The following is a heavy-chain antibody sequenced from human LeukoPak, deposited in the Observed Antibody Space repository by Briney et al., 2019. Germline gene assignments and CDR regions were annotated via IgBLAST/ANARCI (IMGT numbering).Heavy chain of an antibody. CDR1: GGSISSYY. CDR3: GRVLRYFDWSNLYYGRDV. Sequence: ASETLSLTCTVSGGSISSYYWSWIRQPPGKGLEWIGYIYYSGSTNYNPSLKSRVTISVNTSKNQFPLKLSSVTAGDTAVFYCGRVLRYFDWSNLYYGRDVWGQGTRVTVSS. D-gene: IGHD3-9*01. CDR2: IYYSGST. V-gene: IGHV4-59*01. J-gene: IGHJ6*02.